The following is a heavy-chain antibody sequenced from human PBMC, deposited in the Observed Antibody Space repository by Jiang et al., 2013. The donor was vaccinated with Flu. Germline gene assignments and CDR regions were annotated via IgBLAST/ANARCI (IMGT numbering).Heavy chain of an antibody. CDR1: GFTFSSYA. CDR3: ARGSSPAVYHHFDY. V-gene: IGHV3-30-3*01. Sequence: VQLVESGGGVVQPGRSLRLSCAASGFTFSSYAMHWVRRAPGKGLEWVAVISYDGSNKYYADSVKGRFTISRDNSKNTLYLQMNTLRAEDTAVYYCARGSSPAVYHHFDYWAREPWSPSPQ. CDR2: ISYDGSNK. J-gene: IGHJ4*02. D-gene: IGHD2-8*01.